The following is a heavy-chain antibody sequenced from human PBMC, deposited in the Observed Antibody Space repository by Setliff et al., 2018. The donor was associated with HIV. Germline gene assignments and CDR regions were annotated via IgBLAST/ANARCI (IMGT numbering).Heavy chain of an antibody. Sequence: VGSLRLSCAASGFTFSDCSMNWVRQAPGKGLEWISYITSTGSTIFYADSVKGRFTISRDNAKNSLFLQMNSLRAEDTAVYYCASIELAAMVPVDYWGQGTLVTVSS. CDR1: GFTFSDCS. D-gene: IGHD5-18*01. CDR3: ASIELAAMVPVDY. J-gene: IGHJ4*02. V-gene: IGHV3-48*04. CDR2: ITSTGSTI.